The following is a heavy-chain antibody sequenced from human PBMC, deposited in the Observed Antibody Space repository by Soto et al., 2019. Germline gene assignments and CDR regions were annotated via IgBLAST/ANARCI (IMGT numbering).Heavy chain of an antibody. J-gene: IGHJ6*03. CDR1: GFTFDDYA. V-gene: IGHV3-9*01. D-gene: IGHD5-18*01. Sequence: GGSLRLSCAASGFTFDDYAMHWVRQAPGKGLEWVSGISWNSGSIGYADSVKGRFTISRDNAKNSLYLQMNSLRAEDTALYYCAKSEAMVSMMGYYYYYMDVWGKGTTVTVSS. CDR2: ISWNSGSI. CDR3: AKSEAMVSMMGYYYYYMDV.